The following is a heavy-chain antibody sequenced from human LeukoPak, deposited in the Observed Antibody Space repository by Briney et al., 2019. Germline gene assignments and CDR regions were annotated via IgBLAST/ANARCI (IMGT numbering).Heavy chain of an antibody. CDR1: GFTFSSYS. Sequence: PGGSLRLSCAASGFTFSSYSMNWVRQAPGKGLEWVSSISSSSSYIYYADSVKGRFTISRDNAKNTLYLQMNSLRAEDTAVYYCAKDTPYSYGPRKPAYYMDVWGKGTTVTVSS. J-gene: IGHJ6*03. D-gene: IGHD5-18*01. CDR3: AKDTPYSYGPRKPAYYMDV. V-gene: IGHV3-21*01. CDR2: ISSSSSYI.